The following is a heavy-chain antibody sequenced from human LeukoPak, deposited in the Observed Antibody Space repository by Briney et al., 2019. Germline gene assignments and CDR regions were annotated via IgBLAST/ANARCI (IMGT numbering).Heavy chain of an antibody. Sequence: GASVKVSCKASGYTFTAYYMHWVRQAPGQGLEWMGWINPNSGDTNYAQKFQGRVTMTRDTSITTAYMDLSSLSSDDTAVYYCARAYYESSAYRHAVYFDYWGQGTLVTVSS. CDR3: ARAYYESSAYRHAVYFDY. V-gene: IGHV1-2*02. CDR1: GYTFTAYY. J-gene: IGHJ4*02. CDR2: INPNSGDT. D-gene: IGHD3-22*01.